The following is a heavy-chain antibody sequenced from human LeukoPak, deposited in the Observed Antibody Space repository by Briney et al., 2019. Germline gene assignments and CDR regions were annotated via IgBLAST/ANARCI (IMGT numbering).Heavy chain of an antibody. CDR2: IRYDGSNK. Sequence: GGALRLSWAESGFTFGSYGRHWVRQAPGKGLEWVAFIRYDGSNKYYADSVKGRFTISRDNSKNTLYLQMNSLRAEDTAVYYCANVRGGDAYTPFDYWGQGTLVTVSS. CDR3: ANVRGGDAYTPFDY. V-gene: IGHV3-30*02. CDR1: GFTFGSYG. D-gene: IGHD5-24*01. J-gene: IGHJ4*02.